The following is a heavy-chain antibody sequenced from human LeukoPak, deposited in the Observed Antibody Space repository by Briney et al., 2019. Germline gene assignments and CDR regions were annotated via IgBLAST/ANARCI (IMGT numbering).Heavy chain of an antibody. J-gene: IGHJ4*02. V-gene: IGHV3-30*18. CDR1: GFTFSGYA. Sequence: GGSLRLSCAASGFTFSGYAMNWVRQAPGKGLEWVAVVSYDGNDYYYADSVKGRFTISRDNSKNTLYLQMNSLRAEDTAVYYCAKPTGDTGWYGLFEYWGQGTLVTVSS. D-gene: IGHD6-19*01. CDR2: VSYDGNDY. CDR3: AKPTGDTGWYGLFEY.